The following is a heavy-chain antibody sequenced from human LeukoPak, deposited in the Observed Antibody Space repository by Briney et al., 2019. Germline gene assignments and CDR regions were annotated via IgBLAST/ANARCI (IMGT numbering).Heavy chain of an antibody. Sequence: GGSLRLSCAASGFSVSSNSMSWVRQAPGKGLECVSIIYSRDVTSYADSVKDRFTISRDSDKNTLFLQMDSLRSDHTAVYYCARVLAAIALRDYHYVDVWGKGTTVTVSS. CDR1: GFSVSSNS. CDR2: IYSRDVT. CDR3: ARVLAAIALRDYHYVDV. D-gene: IGHD6-19*01. J-gene: IGHJ6*03. V-gene: IGHV3-53*01.